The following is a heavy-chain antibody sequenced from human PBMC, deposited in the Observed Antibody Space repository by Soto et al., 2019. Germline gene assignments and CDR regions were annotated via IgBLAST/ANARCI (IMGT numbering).Heavy chain of an antibody. CDR1: GFTFSSYD. D-gene: IGHD1-26*01. V-gene: IGHV3-30*18. Sequence: PVGSLRLSCAASGFTFSSYDIHWVRQAPGKGLEWVAVISYDGSKKYYADSVKGQFTISRDNSKNTLYLQMNSLRAEDTAVYYCAKAYSGPFEIWGQGTMVTVSS. CDR2: ISYDGSKK. CDR3: AKAYSGPFEI. J-gene: IGHJ3*02.